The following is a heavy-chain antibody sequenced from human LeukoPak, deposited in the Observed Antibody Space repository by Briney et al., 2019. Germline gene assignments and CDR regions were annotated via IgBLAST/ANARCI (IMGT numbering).Heavy chain of an antibody. Sequence: PSETLSLTCTVSGGSISSSSYYWGWIRQPPGKGLEWIGEINHSGSTNYNPSLKSRVTISLDTSKNQFSLNLRSVTAADTAMYYCARNGRVRRVVKVLFEYWGQGTLVAVSS. J-gene: IGHJ4*02. V-gene: IGHV4-39*07. D-gene: IGHD3-10*01. CDR1: GGSISSSSYY. CDR2: INHSGST. CDR3: ARNGRVRRVVKVLFEY.